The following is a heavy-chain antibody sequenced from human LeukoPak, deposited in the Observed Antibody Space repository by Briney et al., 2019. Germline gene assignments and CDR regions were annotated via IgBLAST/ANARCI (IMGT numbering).Heavy chain of an antibody. V-gene: IGHV4-38-2*01. D-gene: IGHD1-26*01. CDR3: ARPGIVGATPDY. Sequence: PSETLSLTCAVSGYSISSGYYWGWIRQPPGKGLEWIGSIYYSGSTYYNPSLKSRVTISVDTSKNQFSLKLSSVTAADTAVYYCARPGIVGATPDYWGQGTLVTVSS. J-gene: IGHJ4*02. CDR1: GYSISSGYY. CDR2: IYYSGST.